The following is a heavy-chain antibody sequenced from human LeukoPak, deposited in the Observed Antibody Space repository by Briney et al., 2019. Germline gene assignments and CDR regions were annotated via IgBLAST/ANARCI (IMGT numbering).Heavy chain of an antibody. J-gene: IGHJ6*04. CDR1: GFTFSSYA. CDR3: AKDYRRLLWFGDRLKGYYYGMDV. CDR2: ISGSGGST. Sequence: GGSLRLSCAVSGFTFSSYAMSWVRQAPGEGLEWVSAISGSGGSTYYADSVKGRFTISRDNSKNTLYLQMNSLRAEDTAVYYCAKDYRRLLWFGDRLKGYYYGMDVWGKGTTVTVSS. D-gene: IGHD3-10*01. V-gene: IGHV3-23*01.